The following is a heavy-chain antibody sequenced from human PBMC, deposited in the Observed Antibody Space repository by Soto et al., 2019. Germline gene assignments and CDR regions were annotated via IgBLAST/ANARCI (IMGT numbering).Heavy chain of an antibody. J-gene: IGHJ4*02. V-gene: IGHV1-2*02. D-gene: IGHD1-1*01. CDR2: MNPKNSDR. CDR3: ARDGPGTGNDDFDY. CDR1: TYTFTGYY. Sequence: QVQLVQSGAEVKKPGDSVRVSCKAFTYTFTGYYIHWVRQAPGQGLEWMGWMNPKNSDRRYAPQFQGRVTMTRDTSINTAYMDLTSLTSDDTAIYYCARDGPGTGNDDFDYWGLGTLVTVSS.